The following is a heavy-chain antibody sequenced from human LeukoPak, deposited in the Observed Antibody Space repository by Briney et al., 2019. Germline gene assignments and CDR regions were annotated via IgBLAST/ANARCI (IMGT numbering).Heavy chain of an antibody. V-gene: IGHV3-66*01. Sequence: GGSLRLSCAASGFTVSSNYMNWVRQAPGKGLEWVSMIYPDGNTFYANSVKGRFTISRDNAKNSLYLQMNSLRAEDTAVYYCARDWWGLGDRNSASRYRLTWGQGILVTVSS. CDR3: ARDWWGLGDRNSASRYRLT. CDR2: IYPDGNT. CDR1: GFTVSSNY. J-gene: IGHJ4*02. D-gene: IGHD2-2*01.